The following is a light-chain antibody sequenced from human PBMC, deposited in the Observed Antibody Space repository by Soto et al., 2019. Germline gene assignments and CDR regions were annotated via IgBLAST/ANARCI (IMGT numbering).Light chain of an antibody. CDR1: SSDVGVYNY. J-gene: IGLJ1*01. CDR3: SSYTSSSTYV. V-gene: IGLV2-14*01. CDR2: EVS. Sequence: HSVLTQPASVSGSPGQSITISCTGTSSDVGVYNYVSWYQQHPGKAPKLMIYEVSNRPSGVSNRFSGSKSGNTASLTISGLQAEDEADYYCSSYTSSSTYVFGTGTKV.